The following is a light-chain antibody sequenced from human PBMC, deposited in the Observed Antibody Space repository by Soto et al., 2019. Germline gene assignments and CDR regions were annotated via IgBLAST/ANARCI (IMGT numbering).Light chain of an antibody. V-gene: IGLV4-69*01. CDR1: SGHSSFA. J-gene: IGLJ3*02. CDR2: LNSDGSH. Sequence: QPVLTQSPSASASLGASVKFTCTLSSGHSSFAIAWHQQQPEKGPRYLMKLNSDGSHSKGDGIPDRFSGSSSGAERYLTISSHQSEDEADYYCQTWGTGIRVFGGGTKLTVL. CDR3: QTWGTGIRV.